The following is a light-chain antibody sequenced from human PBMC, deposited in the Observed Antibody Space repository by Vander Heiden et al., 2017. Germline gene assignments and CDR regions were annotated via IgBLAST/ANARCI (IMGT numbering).Light chain of an antibody. CDR3: QSYDSSLSGYV. J-gene: IGLJ1*01. CDR1: SANIGRGYD. V-gene: IGLV1-40*01. CDR2: GNS. Sequence: QLVMRQPLSEHVAPGHRVTISCTGSSANIGRGYDVHWYQQLPGTAPNRLIYGNSNRPSGVPDRFSGSKSGTSASLAITGLQAEDEADYYCQSYDSSLSGYVFGTGTKVTVL.